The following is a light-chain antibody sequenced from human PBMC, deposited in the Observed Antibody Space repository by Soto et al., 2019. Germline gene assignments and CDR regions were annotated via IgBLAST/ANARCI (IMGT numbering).Light chain of an antibody. J-gene: IGKJ1*01. Sequence: DIVMTQSPLSLPVTPGEPASISCRSSQSLLHSNGYNYLDWYLQKPGQSPQLLIYLGSNRASGVTDRFSGSGSGTDFTLKISRVEAEDVGVYYCMQALQTPWTLGQGTKVEIK. CDR1: QSLLHSNGYNY. V-gene: IGKV2-28*01. CDR3: MQALQTPWT. CDR2: LGS.